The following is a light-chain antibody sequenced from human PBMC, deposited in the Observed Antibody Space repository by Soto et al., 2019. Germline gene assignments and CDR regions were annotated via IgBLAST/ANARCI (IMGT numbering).Light chain of an antibody. V-gene: IGKV1-9*01. J-gene: IGKJ1*01. CDR1: QALSNY. CDR3: QQSYSTPWT. Sequence: HFTQSPSGQSDIVGDTDTLPFRASQALSNYLAWYQQKPGKAPDLLIYSASTLQSGVPSRFSGSGSETEFSLTIRALQPEDFATYYCQQSYSTPWTFGQGTTVDIK. CDR2: SAS.